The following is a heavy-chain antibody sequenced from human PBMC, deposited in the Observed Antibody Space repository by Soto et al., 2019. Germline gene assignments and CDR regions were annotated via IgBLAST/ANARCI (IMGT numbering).Heavy chain of an antibody. D-gene: IGHD3-22*01. CDR3: ARVTVPYDSSGYYFDY. CDR2: IIPIFGTA. CDR1: GGTFSSYA. J-gene: IGHJ4*02. Sequence: QVQLVQSGAEVKKPGSSVKVSCKASGGTFSSYAISWVRHAPGQGLEWMGGIIPIFGTANYAQKFQGRVTITADESTSTAYMELSSLRSEDTAVYYCARVTVPYDSSGYYFDYWGQGTLVTVSS. V-gene: IGHV1-69*01.